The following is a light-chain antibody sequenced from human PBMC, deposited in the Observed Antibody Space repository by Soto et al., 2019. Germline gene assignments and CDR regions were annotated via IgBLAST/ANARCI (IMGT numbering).Light chain of an antibody. J-gene: IGLJ1*01. V-gene: IGLV2-14*03. Sequence: QSALTQPASVSGSPGQSITISCTGTSSDVGYYNYVSWYQQHPGKAPKLMIYDVRNRPSGVSNRSSGSKSGNTASLTISGLQAEDEADYYCSSYTSSSTYVFGTGTKLTVL. CDR1: SSDVGYYNY. CDR2: DVR. CDR3: SSYTSSSTYV.